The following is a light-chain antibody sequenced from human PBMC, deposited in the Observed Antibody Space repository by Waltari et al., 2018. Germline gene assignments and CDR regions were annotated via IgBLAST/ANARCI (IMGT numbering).Light chain of an antibody. CDR3: QQSYSNSLT. Sequence: DIQMTQSPSSLSASVRDRVSITCRASQNIDNHLNWYQQKPGKAPKLLIYAASTLQSGVPSRFSGSGSGTEFTLTISSLQPEDFANYYCQQSYSNSLTFGGGTRVEIK. J-gene: IGKJ4*01. V-gene: IGKV1-39*01. CDR1: QNIDNH. CDR2: AAS.